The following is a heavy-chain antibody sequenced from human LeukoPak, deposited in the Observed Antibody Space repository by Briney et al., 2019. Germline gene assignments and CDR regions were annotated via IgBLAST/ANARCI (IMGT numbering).Heavy chain of an antibody. Sequence: PGGSLRLSCVASGFTFNNYAMTWVRQAPGKGVEWVSAISGSGYSTYYADSVKGRFTISRDNSKNTLYLQMNSLRAEDTALYFCAQWSRYFDYWGQGTLVTVSS. CDR1: GFTFNNYA. D-gene: IGHD1-26*01. V-gene: IGHV3-23*01. CDR3: AQWSRYFDY. CDR2: ISGSGYST. J-gene: IGHJ4*02.